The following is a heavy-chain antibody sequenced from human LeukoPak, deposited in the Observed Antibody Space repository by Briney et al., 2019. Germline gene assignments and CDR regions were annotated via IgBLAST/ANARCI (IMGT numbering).Heavy chain of an antibody. Sequence: HPGGSLRLSCAASGFTFSSYGMHWVRQAPGKGLEWVAVISYDGSNKYYADSVKGRFTISRDDSKNTLYLQMDSLRAEDTAVYYCARDRHYYGSGSENWFDPWGQGTLVIVSS. D-gene: IGHD3-10*01. V-gene: IGHV3-30*19. J-gene: IGHJ5*02. CDR3: ARDRHYYGSGSENWFDP. CDR2: ISYDGSNK. CDR1: GFTFSSYG.